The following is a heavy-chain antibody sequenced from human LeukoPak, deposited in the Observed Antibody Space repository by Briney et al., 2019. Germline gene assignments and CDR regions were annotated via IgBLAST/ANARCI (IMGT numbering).Heavy chain of an antibody. Sequence: TSETLSLTCTVSGGSISSSSYYWGWIRQPPGKGLEWIGSIYYSGSTYYNPSLKSRVTISVDTSKNQFSLKLSSVTAADTAVYYCASSPYYDFWSGYHYFDYWGQGTLVTVSS. CDR3: ASSPYYDFWSGYHYFDY. CDR2: IYYSGST. J-gene: IGHJ4*02. CDR1: GGSISSSSYY. V-gene: IGHV4-39*07. D-gene: IGHD3-3*01.